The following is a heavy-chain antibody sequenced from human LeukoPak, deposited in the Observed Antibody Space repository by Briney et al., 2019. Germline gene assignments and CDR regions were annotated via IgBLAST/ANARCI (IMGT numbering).Heavy chain of an antibody. Sequence: ASVKVSCKASGYTFTGYYMHWVRRAPGQGLEWMGWINPNSGGTNYAQKFQGRVTMTRDTSISTAYMELRSLRSDDTAVYYCARAHCTNGVCYYYYYYYMDVWGKGTTVTVSS. V-gene: IGHV1-2*02. CDR2: INPNSGGT. CDR3: ARAHCTNGVCYYYYYYYMDV. CDR1: GYTFTGYY. D-gene: IGHD2-8*01. J-gene: IGHJ6*03.